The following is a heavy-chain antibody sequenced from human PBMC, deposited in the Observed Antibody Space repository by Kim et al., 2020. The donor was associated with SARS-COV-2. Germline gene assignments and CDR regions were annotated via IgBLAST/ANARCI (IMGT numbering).Heavy chain of an antibody. Sequence: GGSLRLSCAASGFTFSTYGMHWVRQASGKGLEWVAMIWNDGSNKYYADSMKGRFTISRDNSKNTLYLQMTSLRAEDTAVYYCATEYSSSSAFDYWGQGTLVTVSS. V-gene: IGHV3-33*01. CDR3: ATEYSSSSAFDY. J-gene: IGHJ4*02. CDR2: IWNDGSNK. D-gene: IGHD6-6*01. CDR1: GFTFSTYG.